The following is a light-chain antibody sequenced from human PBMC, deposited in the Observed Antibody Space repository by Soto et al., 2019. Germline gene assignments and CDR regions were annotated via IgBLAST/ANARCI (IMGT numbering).Light chain of an antibody. V-gene: IGKV3-11*01. J-gene: IGKJ2*01. CDR1: ENVSSY. Sequence: EIVLTQSPATLSLSPGDGSTLSCRASENVSSYLAWYQQKPGQAPRLLIYDASNRATGIPARFSGSGSGTDFTLTISILEPEDFAVYYCQQRSNWPYTFGQGTKLEIK. CDR2: DAS. CDR3: QQRSNWPYT.